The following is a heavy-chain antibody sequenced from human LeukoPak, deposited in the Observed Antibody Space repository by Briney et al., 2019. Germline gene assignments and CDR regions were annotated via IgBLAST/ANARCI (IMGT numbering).Heavy chain of an antibody. D-gene: IGHD5-12*01. J-gene: IGHJ4*02. CDR1: GYPFTRYY. CDR2: INPSGGVT. Sequence: ASVKVSCKASGYPFTRYYMHWVRQPPGQGLEWMGVINPSGGVTNYAQKFQGRVTMTRDTSISTVYMELSRLRSGDTAVYYCARSVVATISVPYYFDYWGQGTLVTVSS. V-gene: IGHV1-46*01. CDR3: ARSVVATISVPYYFDY.